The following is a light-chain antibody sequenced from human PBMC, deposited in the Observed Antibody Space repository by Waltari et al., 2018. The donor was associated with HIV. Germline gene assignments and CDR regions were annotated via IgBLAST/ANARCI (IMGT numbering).Light chain of an antibody. J-gene: IGLJ3*02. CDR3: QTWGPGIGV. CDR1: SADVGRRNV. CDR2: DVN. V-gene: IGLV2-23*02. Sequence: SALTQPASISGSLGQSVIISCTGTSADVGRRNVVTWYQQHPGKVPKLLIFDVNKRPSGISSRFFGSKSGNTASLKISGLQADDEAVYYCQTWGPGIGVFGRGTQLTVL.